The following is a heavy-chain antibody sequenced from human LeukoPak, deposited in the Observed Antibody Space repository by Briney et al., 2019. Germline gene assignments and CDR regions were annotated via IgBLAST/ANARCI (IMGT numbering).Heavy chain of an antibody. CDR3: ARGRQEVSMIVVVMTAVSYYLDV. J-gene: IGHJ6*03. CDR2: INPSGRI. Sequence: PSETLSLTCAVYGGSFSGYYWTWIRQAPGKGLEWIGEINPSGRISYNPSLKSRLTISVDASKNQFSLNLRSLTAADTAVYYCARGRQEVSMIVVVMTAVSYYLDVWGKGTTVTVS. D-gene: IGHD3-22*01. CDR1: GGSFSGYY. V-gene: IGHV4-34*01.